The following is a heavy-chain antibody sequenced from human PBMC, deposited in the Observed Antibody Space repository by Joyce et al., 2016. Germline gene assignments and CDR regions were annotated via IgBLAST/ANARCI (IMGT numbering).Heavy chain of an antibody. V-gene: IGHV4-34*02. Sequence: QVQLRQWGAGLLKPSETLSLTCAVSVGPFRGFFWTWVRQPPGKALEWIGDITTSGATNYNPSLRSRVAISVDTSNNQFSLTLTSLSAADMAVYYCARSQWLAPLMYWGQGTLVTVSP. CDR2: ITTSGAT. D-gene: IGHD6-19*01. CDR1: VGPFRGFF. J-gene: IGHJ4*02. CDR3: ARSQWLAPLMY.